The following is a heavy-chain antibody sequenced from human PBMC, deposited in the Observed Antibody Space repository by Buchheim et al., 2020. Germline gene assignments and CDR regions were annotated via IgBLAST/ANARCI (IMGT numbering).Heavy chain of an antibody. V-gene: IGHV3-33*01. CDR1: GFTFSSYG. CDR3: ARAIATAITNMDV. Sequence: QVQLVESGGGVVQPGRSLRLSCAASGFTFSSYGMHWVRQAPGKGLEWVAVIWYDGSNKYYADSVKGRFTISRDNSTNTLYLQMNSLRAEDTAVYYCARAIATAITNMDVWGKGTT. CDR2: IWYDGSNK. J-gene: IGHJ6*03. D-gene: IGHD4-11*01.